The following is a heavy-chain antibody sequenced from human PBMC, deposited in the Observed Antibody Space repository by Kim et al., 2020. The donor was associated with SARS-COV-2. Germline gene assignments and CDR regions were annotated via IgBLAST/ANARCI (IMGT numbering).Heavy chain of an antibody. Sequence: SQTLSLTCTVSGGSISSSSYYWGWIRQPPGKGLEWIGSIYYSGSTYYNPSLKSRVTISVDTSKNQFSLKLSSVTAADTAVYYCASRYCSSTSCYKNHAFHIWGQGTMVTVSS. D-gene: IGHD2-2*01. CDR2: IYYSGST. V-gene: IGHV4-39*01. J-gene: IGHJ3*02. CDR3: ASRYCSSTSCYKNHAFHI. CDR1: GGSISSSSYY.